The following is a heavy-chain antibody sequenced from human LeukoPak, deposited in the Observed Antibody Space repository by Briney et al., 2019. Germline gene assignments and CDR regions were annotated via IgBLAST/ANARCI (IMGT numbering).Heavy chain of an antibody. J-gene: IGHJ4*02. CDR2: MNPNSGNT. D-gene: IGHD3-22*01. CDR3: ARGRGVWLLLRQVGYYFDY. CDR1: GYTFTSYD. V-gene: IGHV1-8*01. Sequence: GASVKVSCKASGYTFTSYDINWVRQATGQGLEWMGWMNPNSGNTGYAQKFQGRVTMTRNTSISTAYMELSSLRSEDTAVYYCARGRGVWLLLRQVGYYFDYWGQGTLVTVSS.